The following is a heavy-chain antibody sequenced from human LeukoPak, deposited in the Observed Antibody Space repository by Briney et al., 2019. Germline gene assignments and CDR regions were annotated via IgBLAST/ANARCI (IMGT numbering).Heavy chain of an antibody. D-gene: IGHD2-2*01. CDR2: IIPIFGIA. Sequence: SVKVSCKASGGTFSSYAISWVRQAPGQGLEWMGGIIPIFGIANYAQKFQGRVTITADKSTSTAYMELSSLRSEDTAVYYCARAEAGDIVVVPAATGAHYYYGMDVWGKGTTVTVSS. CDR1: GGTFSSYA. CDR3: ARAEAGDIVVVPAATGAHYYYGMDV. J-gene: IGHJ6*04. V-gene: IGHV1-69*10.